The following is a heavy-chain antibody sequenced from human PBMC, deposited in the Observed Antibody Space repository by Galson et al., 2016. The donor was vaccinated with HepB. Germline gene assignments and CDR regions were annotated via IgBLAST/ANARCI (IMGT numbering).Heavy chain of an antibody. D-gene: IGHD1-26*01. Sequence: CAISGDSVSNNSAAWNWIRQSPSRGLEWLGRTYYRSKWYNDYAVSVKSRITIKPDTSKNQFSLRLNSVTPEDTAVYFCASQVGVGVRHFDYWGQGTVVTVSS. J-gene: IGHJ4*02. CDR3: ASQVGVGVRHFDY. V-gene: IGHV6-1*01. CDR1: GDSVSNNSAA. CDR2: TYYRSKWYN.